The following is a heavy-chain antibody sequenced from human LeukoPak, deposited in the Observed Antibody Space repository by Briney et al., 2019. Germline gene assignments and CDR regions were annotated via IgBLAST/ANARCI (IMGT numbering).Heavy chain of an antibody. CDR2: IYPGDSDT. D-gene: IGHD3-3*01. CDR3: ARLRITIFGVVRYYFDY. Sequence: GESLKISCKGSGYSFTSYWIGWARQMPGKGLEWMGIIYPGDSDTRYSPSFQGQVTISADKSISTAYLQWSSLKASDTATYYCARLRITIFGVVRYYFDYWGQGTLVTVSS. V-gene: IGHV5-51*01. J-gene: IGHJ4*02. CDR1: GYSFTSYW.